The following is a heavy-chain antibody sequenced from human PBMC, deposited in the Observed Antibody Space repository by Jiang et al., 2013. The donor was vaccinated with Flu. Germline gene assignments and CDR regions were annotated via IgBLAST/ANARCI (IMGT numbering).Heavy chain of an antibody. D-gene: IGHD3-3*01. J-gene: IGHJ6*02. CDR2: MYYSGAT. V-gene: IGHV4-31*03. Sequence: QLLESGPGLVKPSQTLSLTCTVSGGSISSNGYYWSWVRQHPGKGLEWIGYMYYSGATYYNPSFRSRVAISVDTSKNQFSLKLSSVTAADTAVYYCARSKGGFYTDVWGHGTTVTVSS. CDR3: ARSKGGFYTDV. CDR1: GGSISSNGYY.